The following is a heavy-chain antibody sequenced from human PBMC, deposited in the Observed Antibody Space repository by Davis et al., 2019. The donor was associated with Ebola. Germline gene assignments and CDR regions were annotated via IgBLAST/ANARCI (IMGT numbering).Heavy chain of an antibody. V-gene: IGHV3-33*01. CDR2: IWYDGSNK. Sequence: GESLKISCAASGFTFSSYGMHWVRQAPGKGLEWVAVIWYDGSNKYYADSVKGRFTISRDNSKNTLYLQMNSLRAEDTAVYYCARDSIEVDYYYYYMDVWGKGTTVTVSS. CDR1: GFTFSSYG. J-gene: IGHJ6*03. CDR3: ARDSIEVDYYYYYMDV.